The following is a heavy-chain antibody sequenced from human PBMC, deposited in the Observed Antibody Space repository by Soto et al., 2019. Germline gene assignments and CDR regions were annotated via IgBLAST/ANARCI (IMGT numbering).Heavy chain of an antibody. J-gene: IGHJ5*02. Sequence: GASVKVSCKASGYTFTGYYMHWVRQAPGQGLEWMGWINPDSGGTHYAQKFQGRVTMTRDTSISTAYMELSRLRSDDTAVYYCAQDRSGTRIAVPDGWFDPWGQGTLVTVSS. CDR1: GYTFTGYY. CDR2: INPDSGGT. D-gene: IGHD6-19*01. CDR3: AQDRSGTRIAVPDGWFDP. V-gene: IGHV1-2*02.